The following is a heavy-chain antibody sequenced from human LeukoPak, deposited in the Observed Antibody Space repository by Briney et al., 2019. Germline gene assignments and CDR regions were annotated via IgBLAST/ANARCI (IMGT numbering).Heavy chain of an antibody. CDR3: ARDTLGADYYYYMDV. Sequence: GGSLRLSCAASGFTFSSYEMNWVRQAPGKGLEWVSYISSSGSTIYYADSVKGRFTISRDNAKNSLYLQMNSLRAEDTAVYYCARDTLGADYYYYMDVWGKGTTVTVSS. CDR1: GFTFSSYE. V-gene: IGHV3-48*03. J-gene: IGHJ6*03. D-gene: IGHD3-16*01. CDR2: ISSSGSTI.